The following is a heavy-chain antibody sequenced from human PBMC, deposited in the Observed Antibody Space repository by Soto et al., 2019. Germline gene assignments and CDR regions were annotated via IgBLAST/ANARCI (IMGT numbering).Heavy chain of an antibody. Sequence: ASETLSLTCAVSGGSPSSRNWWGWVRQPPGKGLEWIGEIYPSGSTNYNPSLKSRVTISVDKSKNQFSLKLSSVTAADTAVYYCARVLGNDAFDIWGQGTMVTVSS. J-gene: IGHJ3*02. CDR1: GGSPSSRNW. V-gene: IGHV4-4*02. CDR3: ARVLGNDAFDI. CDR2: IYPSGST. D-gene: IGHD3-3*02.